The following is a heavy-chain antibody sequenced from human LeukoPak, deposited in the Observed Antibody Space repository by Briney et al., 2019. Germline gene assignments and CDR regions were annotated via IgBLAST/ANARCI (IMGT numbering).Heavy chain of an antibody. V-gene: IGHV4-4*02. Sequence: PSETLSLTCAVSGGSISSSNWWSWVRQPPGKGLEWIGEIYHSGSTNYNPSLKSRVTISVDKSKNQFSLKLSSVTAADTAVYYCARHLYSSGWYVYFDYWGQGTLVTVSS. J-gene: IGHJ4*02. D-gene: IGHD6-19*01. CDR2: IYHSGST. CDR1: GGSISSSNW. CDR3: ARHLYSSGWYVYFDY.